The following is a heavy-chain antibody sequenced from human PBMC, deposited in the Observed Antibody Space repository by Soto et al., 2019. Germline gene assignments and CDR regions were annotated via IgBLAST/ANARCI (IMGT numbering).Heavy chain of an antibody. J-gene: IGHJ5*02. Sequence: SLKVSCKASGGTFSSYTISWVRQAPGQGLEWMGGIIPIFGTANYAHKFQGRVTITADESTSTAYMELSSLRSEDTAVYYCAIGLRFFGPDGWFDPWGQGTLVSVS. CDR2: IIPIFGTA. CDR1: GGTFSSYT. D-gene: IGHD4-17*01. CDR3: AIGLRFFGPDGWFDP. V-gene: IGHV1-69*13.